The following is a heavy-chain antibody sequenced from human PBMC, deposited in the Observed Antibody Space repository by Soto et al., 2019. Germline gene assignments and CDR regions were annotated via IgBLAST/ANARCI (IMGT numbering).Heavy chain of an antibody. D-gene: IGHD6-19*01. Sequence: VASVKVSCKATGYTFTTYAMHWVRQAPGQRLEWMGWINTGNGNTKYSQKFQGRVTITRDTSASTAYMDLSSLTSEDTAVYYCAIAPTAVDWGQGTLVTVSS. CDR3: AIAPTAVD. CDR1: GYTFTTYA. CDR2: INTGNGNT. J-gene: IGHJ4*02. V-gene: IGHV1-3*04.